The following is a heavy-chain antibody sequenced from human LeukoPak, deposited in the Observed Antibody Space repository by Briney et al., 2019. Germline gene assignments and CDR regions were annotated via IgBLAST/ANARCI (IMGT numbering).Heavy chain of an antibody. J-gene: IGHJ4*02. CDR2: INPISGTT. CDR1: GYTFPGYY. Sequence: ASVKVSCKGSGYTFPGYYMHWVRQAPGQGLEWMGWINPISGTTNYAQKLQGRVTVTRDTSISTVYMELSRLESDDTAVYYCVRDLMTTPTWDFDYWGQGTLVTVAS. D-gene: IGHD3-16*01. CDR3: VRDLMTTPTWDFDY. V-gene: IGHV1-2*02.